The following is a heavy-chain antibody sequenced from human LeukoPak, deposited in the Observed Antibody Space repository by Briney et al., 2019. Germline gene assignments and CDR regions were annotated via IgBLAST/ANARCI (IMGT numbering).Heavy chain of an antibody. CDR2: IYYSGST. V-gene: IGHV4-59*01. J-gene: IGHJ6*03. D-gene: IGHD6-13*01. Sequence: SETLSLTCTVSGGSISSYYWSWIRQPPGKGLEWVGYIYYSGSTNYNPSLKSRVTISVDMSKNQFSLKLSSVTAADTAVYYCARASSSPYYYYMDVWGKGTTVTVSS. CDR3: ARASSSPYYYYMDV. CDR1: GGSISSYY.